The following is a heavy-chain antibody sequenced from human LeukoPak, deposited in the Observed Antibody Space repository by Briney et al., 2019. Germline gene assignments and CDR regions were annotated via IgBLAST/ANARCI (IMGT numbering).Heavy chain of an antibody. D-gene: IGHD1-1*01. CDR2: IYNDGTT. V-gene: IGHV3-53*01. Sequence: GGSLRLSCAASGFTVITSFMSWVRQAPGKGLEWISVIYNDGTTYYADSVKGRFTISRDNPKNTLYPQMNTLRAEDTAVYYCTKTAGPWDWGQGTLVTVSS. CDR1: GFTVITSF. J-gene: IGHJ4*02. CDR3: TKTAGPWD.